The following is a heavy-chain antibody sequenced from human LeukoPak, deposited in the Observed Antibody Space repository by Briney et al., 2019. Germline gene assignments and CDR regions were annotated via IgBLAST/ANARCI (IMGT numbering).Heavy chain of an antibody. CDR2: IYYSGST. CDR3: ARSRNYYDSSNFDY. Sequence: PSETLSLTCTVSGGSISSYYWSWIRQPPGKGLEWIGYIYYSGSTNYNPSLKSRVTISVDTSKNQFSLRLSSVTAADTAVYYCARSRNYYDSSNFDYWGQGTLVTVSS. D-gene: IGHD3-22*01. CDR1: GGSISSYY. V-gene: IGHV4-59*01. J-gene: IGHJ4*02.